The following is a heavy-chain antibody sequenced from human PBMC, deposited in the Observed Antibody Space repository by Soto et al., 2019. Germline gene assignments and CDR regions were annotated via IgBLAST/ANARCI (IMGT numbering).Heavy chain of an antibody. D-gene: IGHD2-2*01. CDR2: INAGNGNT. J-gene: IGHJ4*02. CDR1: GYTFTSYA. CDR3: ARDNCSSTSCYALFDY. Sequence: ASVKVSCKASGYTFTSYAMHWARQAPGQRLEWMGWINAGNGNTKYSQKFQGRVTITRDTSASTAYMELSSLRSEDTAVYYCARDNCSSTSCYALFDYWGQGTLVTVSS. V-gene: IGHV1-3*01.